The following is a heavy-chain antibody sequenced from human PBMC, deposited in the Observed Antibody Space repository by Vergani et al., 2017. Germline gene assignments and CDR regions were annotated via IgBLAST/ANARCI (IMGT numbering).Heavy chain of an antibody. V-gene: IGHV1-18*01. CDR2: ISADNGNT. Sequence: QVQLVKSGAEGKKPGSPVKVSCKASGGTFSSSAISGVRQAPGQGLEWMGGISADNGNTNYPQKLQGRVTMTTDTSTSTAYMELRSLRSDYTAVYYCASGVGAIHYWGQGTLVTVSS. D-gene: IGHD1-26*01. CDR1: GGTFSSSA. CDR3: ASGVGAIHY. J-gene: IGHJ4*02.